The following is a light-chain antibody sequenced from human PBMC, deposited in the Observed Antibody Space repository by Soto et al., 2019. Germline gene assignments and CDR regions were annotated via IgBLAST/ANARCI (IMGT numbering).Light chain of an antibody. V-gene: IGLV2-14*01. Sequence: QSVLTQPASVSGSPGQSIAISCTGASSDIGGYNYVSWYQQHPGKAPKLMIYEVSNRPSGVSDRFSGSKSGNTASLTVSGLQAEDGAEYYCSSYTSSSTLVFGSGTKVTVL. J-gene: IGLJ1*01. CDR1: SSDIGGYNY. CDR2: EVS. CDR3: SSYTSSSTLV.